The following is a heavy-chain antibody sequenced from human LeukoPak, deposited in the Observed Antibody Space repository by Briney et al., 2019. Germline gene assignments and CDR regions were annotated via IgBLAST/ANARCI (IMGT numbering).Heavy chain of an antibody. CDR1: GYTFTGYY. Sequence: ASVKVSCKASGYTFTGYYMHWVRQAPGQGLEWMGWINPNSGGTNYAQKFQGRVTMTRDTSISTAYMELSRLRSDDTAVYYCARGPGPPNWNDGGFDYWGQGTLVTVSS. CDR3: ARGPGPPNWNDGGFDY. D-gene: IGHD1-1*01. CDR2: INPNSGGT. V-gene: IGHV1-2*02. J-gene: IGHJ4*02.